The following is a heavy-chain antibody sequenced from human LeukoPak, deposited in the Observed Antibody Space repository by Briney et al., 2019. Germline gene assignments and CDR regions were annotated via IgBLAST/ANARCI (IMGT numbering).Heavy chain of an antibody. V-gene: IGHV3-30*02. J-gene: IGHJ3*02. D-gene: IGHD2-15*01. CDR1: GFTFSSYG. CDR3: AKDVVVVAATRDAFDI. CDR2: IRYDGSNK. Sequence: GGSLRLSCAASGFTFSSYGMHWVRQAPGKGLEWVAFIRYDGSNKYYADSVKGRFTISRDNSKNTLYLQMNSLRAEDTAVYYCAKDVVVVAATRDAFDIWGQGTMVTVSS.